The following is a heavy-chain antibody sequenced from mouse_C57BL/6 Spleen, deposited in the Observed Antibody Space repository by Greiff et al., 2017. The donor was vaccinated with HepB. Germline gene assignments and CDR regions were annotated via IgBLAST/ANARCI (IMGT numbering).Heavy chain of an antibody. Sequence: EVQLQQSGPVLVKPGASVKMSCKASGYTFTDYYMNWVKQSHGKSLEWIGVINPYNGGTSYNQKFKGKATLTVDKSSSTAYMALNSLTSEDSAVYSCEREDSSGLPFAYWGQGTLVTVSA. V-gene: IGHV1-19*01. CDR2: INPYNGGT. D-gene: IGHD3-2*02. CDR3: EREDSSGLPFAY. CDR1: GYTFTDYY. J-gene: IGHJ3*01.